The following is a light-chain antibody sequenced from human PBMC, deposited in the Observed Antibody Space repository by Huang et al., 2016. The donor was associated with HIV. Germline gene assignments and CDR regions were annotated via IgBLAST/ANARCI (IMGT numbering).Light chain of an antibody. CDR2: HAS. CDR3: QQYTASPVT. J-gene: IGKJ2*01. Sequence: EIVLTQTPGTVSLYPGERATLSCRASQSVTTGAVAWYQQKPGQPPRLLMCHASSRATGIPARFSGSGSGADFTLTITRLEPEDSAVYYCQQYTASPVTFGPGTKLEIK. CDR1: QSVTTGA. V-gene: IGKV3-20*01.